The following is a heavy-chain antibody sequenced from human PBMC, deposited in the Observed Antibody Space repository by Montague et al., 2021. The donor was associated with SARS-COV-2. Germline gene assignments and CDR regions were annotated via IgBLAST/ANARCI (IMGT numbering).Heavy chain of an antibody. CDR2: TCYRSEWYF. Sequence: CAISGDSVSSNNAAWNWIRQSPSRGLERLGRTCYRSEWYFDYAISLRGRITINPDTSKNQFSLQLDSVTLEDTAVYYCARYSYSGTYFGLNDAFDIWGQGTLVTVSS. CDR1: GDSVSSNNAA. D-gene: IGHD1-26*01. CDR3: ARYSYSGTYFGLNDAFDI. V-gene: IGHV6-1*01. J-gene: IGHJ3*02.